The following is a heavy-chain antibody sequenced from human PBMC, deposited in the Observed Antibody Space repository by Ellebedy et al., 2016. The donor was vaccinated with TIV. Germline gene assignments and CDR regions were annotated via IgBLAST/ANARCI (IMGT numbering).Heavy chain of an antibody. D-gene: IGHD5-24*01. Sequence: AASVKVSCKASGGTFSNYAISWARQAPGQGLEWMGVIIPLLGIPNYAQKFQGRVTMTEDTSTDTAYMDLSSLRSEDTAVYYCATVFDGYRGLDYWGQGTLVTVSS. V-gene: IGHV1-69*10. CDR2: IIPLLGIP. CDR1: GGTFSNYA. J-gene: IGHJ4*02. CDR3: ATVFDGYRGLDY.